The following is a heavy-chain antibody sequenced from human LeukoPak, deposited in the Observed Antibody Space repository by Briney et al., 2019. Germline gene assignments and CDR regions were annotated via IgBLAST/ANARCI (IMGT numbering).Heavy chain of an antibody. D-gene: IGHD1-26*01. Sequence: ASVKVSCKASGYTFTSYGISWVRQAPGQGLEWVGWVSAHNGDTNYAQKFRGRLTMTTDTSTSTAYMELRSLRSDDTAVYYCARSGVAGATGGWGLDYWGQGTLVTVSS. J-gene: IGHJ4*02. CDR3: ARSGVAGATGGWGLDY. V-gene: IGHV1-18*01. CDR1: GYTFTSYG. CDR2: VSAHNGDT.